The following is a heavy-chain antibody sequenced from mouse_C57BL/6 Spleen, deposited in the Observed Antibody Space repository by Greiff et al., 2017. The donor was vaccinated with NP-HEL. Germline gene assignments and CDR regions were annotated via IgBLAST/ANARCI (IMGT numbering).Heavy chain of an antibody. J-gene: IGHJ3*01. Sequence: VQVVESGPGLVQPSQSLSITCTVSGFSLTSYGVHWVRQSPGKGLEWLGVIWSGGSTDYNAAFISRLSISKDNSKSQVFFKMNSLQADDTAIYYCARSYDYDSAWFAYWGQGTLVTVSA. CDR2: IWSGGST. D-gene: IGHD2-4*01. CDR1: GFSLTSYG. V-gene: IGHV2-2*01. CDR3: ARSYDYDSAWFAY.